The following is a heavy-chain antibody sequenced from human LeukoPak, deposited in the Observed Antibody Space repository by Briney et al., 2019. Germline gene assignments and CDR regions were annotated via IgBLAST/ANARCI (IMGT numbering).Heavy chain of an antibody. CDR1: GFTLTSTG. J-gene: IGHJ5*02. V-gene: IGHV3-30*02. D-gene: IGHD3-16*01. CDR3: AKVTMGDVWFDP. Sequence: GGSLRLSCAMSGFTLTSTGMHWVRQAPGKGLEWVAFMHYDGRNILYADSVEGRFSISTDNSKNMVYLQMSSLRAEDTAVYYCAKVTMGDVWFDPWGQRTLVTVSS. CDR2: MHYDGRNI.